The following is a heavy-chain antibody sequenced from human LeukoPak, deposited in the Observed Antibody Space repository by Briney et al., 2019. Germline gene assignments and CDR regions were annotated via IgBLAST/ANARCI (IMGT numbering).Heavy chain of an antibody. CDR2: ISGNGGNT. CDR3: AKIRDRTATDIIRRPFDI. Sequence: GGSLRLSCEASGFGFSSYGMSWVRQAPGKGPEWVSSISGNGGNTYYAASVKGRFTISRDESKNALYLRISSLRVEDTALYYCAKIRDRTATDIIRRPFDIWGQGTMVTVSS. V-gene: IGHV3-23*01. CDR1: GFGFSSYG. J-gene: IGHJ3*02. D-gene: IGHD5-24*01.